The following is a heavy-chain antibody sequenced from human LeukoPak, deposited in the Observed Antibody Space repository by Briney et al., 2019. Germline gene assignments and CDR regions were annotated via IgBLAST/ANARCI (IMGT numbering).Heavy chain of an antibody. D-gene: IGHD3-3*01. CDR1: GRSFSSYA. CDR2: IHPIFGTA. Sequence: SSVNVSCKASGRSFSSYAISWERQAPGQGPEWMAGIHPIFGTANYAQKFQGRVTITADESTSTAYMELSSLRSEDTAVYYCARSLRFLEWFPNFDYGGKGTLVTVPS. CDR3: ARSLRFLEWFPNFDY. J-gene: IGHJ4*02. V-gene: IGHV1-69*13.